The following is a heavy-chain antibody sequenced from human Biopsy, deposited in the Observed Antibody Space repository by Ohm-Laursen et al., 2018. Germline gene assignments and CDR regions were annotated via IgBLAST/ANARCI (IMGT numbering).Heavy chain of an antibody. Sequence: SVKVSCKVSGGTFTNYAISWVRQAPGQGLEWMGGIIPIFGTANYAQKFQGRVTITADESTSTAYMELSSPRSDDTAVYFCAREEDNSGYDYYGMDVWGQGTTVTVSS. V-gene: IGHV1-69*13. CDR2: IIPIFGTA. J-gene: IGHJ6*02. CDR3: AREEDNSGYDYYGMDV. D-gene: IGHD3-22*01. CDR1: GGTFTNYA.